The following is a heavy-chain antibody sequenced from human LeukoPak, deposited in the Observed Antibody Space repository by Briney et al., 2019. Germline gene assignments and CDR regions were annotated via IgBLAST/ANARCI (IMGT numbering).Heavy chain of an antibody. CDR2: IYHSGST. CDR3: ARHSVHDFWSGYLPFGY. V-gene: IGHV4-38-2*01. J-gene: IGHJ4*02. D-gene: IGHD3-3*01. Sequence: SETLSLTCAVSGYSISSGYYWGWIRQPPGKGLEWIGSIYHSGSTYYNPSLKSRVTIPVDTSKNQFSLKLSSVTAADTAVYYCARHSVHDFWSGYLPFGYWGQGTLVTVSS. CDR1: GYSISSGYY.